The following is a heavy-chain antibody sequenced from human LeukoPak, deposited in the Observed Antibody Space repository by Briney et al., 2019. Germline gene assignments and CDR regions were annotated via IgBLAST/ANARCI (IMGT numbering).Heavy chain of an antibody. J-gene: IGHJ4*02. CDR3: AKDPTDFDSSGQTYFDY. V-gene: IGHV3-23*01. CDR2: ISASGGTT. D-gene: IGHD3-22*01. Sequence: PGGSLRLSCAASGFTFSSCAMSWVRQAPGKGLEWVSGISASGGTTYYADSVKGRFTISGDNSKNTLVLQLNSLRAEDTAVYYCAKDPTDFDSSGQTYFDYWGQGTLVTVSS. CDR1: GFTFSSCA.